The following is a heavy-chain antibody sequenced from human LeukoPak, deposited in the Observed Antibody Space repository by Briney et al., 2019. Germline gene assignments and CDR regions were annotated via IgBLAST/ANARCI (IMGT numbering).Heavy chain of an antibody. CDR2: SYYSGST. CDR3: ASLLGYCSSTSCLYIDY. V-gene: IGHV4-59*12. CDR1: GGSISSYY. Sequence: ETLSLTYTVSGGSISSYYWSWIRQPPGKGLEWIGYSYYSGSTNYNPSLKSRVTISVDTSKNQFSLKLSSVTAADTAVYYCASLLGYCSSTSCLYIDYWGQGTLVTVSS. D-gene: IGHD2-2*01. J-gene: IGHJ4*02.